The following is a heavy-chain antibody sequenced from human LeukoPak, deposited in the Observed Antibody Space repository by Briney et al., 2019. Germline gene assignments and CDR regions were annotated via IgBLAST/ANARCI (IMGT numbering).Heavy chain of an antibody. CDR3: AKDPLDY. CDR1: GFTFSNAW. V-gene: IGHV3-23*01. CDR2: ISGSGSNT. Sequence: PGGSLRLSCAASGFTFSNAWMNWVRQAPGKGLEWVSGISGSGSNTYNADYVKGRFTISRDNSKNTVYLQMNSLRAEDTAIYYCAKDPLDYWGQGTLVTVSS. J-gene: IGHJ4*02.